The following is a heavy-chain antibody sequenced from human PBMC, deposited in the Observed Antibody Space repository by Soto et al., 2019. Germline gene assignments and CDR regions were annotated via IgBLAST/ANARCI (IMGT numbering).Heavy chain of an antibody. D-gene: IGHD1-1*01. Sequence: PGGSLRLSCTASGFTFDVFPTAWVRQAPGKGLEWVGSITSTVYGATTEYAASVRDRFIISRDDSKNTLYLQMTSLTPDDTGVYYCTTSNLGVDFWGPGTLVTVSS. CDR3: TTSNLGVDF. CDR1: GFTFDVFP. CDR2: ITSTVYGATT. V-gene: IGHV3-49*04. J-gene: IGHJ4*02.